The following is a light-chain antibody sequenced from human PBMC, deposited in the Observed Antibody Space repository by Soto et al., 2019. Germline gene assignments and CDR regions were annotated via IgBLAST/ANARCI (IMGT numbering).Light chain of an antibody. CDR2: GAS. V-gene: IGKV3-20*01. Sequence: EIVLTQSPGNLSLSPGERATLSCRASQSVSSYLAWYQQKRGQAPRLLISGASSRATGIPDRFSGSASGTDFTLTISRLEPEDFAVYYCQQYGSSPGTFGGGTKVEIK. CDR3: QQYGSSPGT. J-gene: IGKJ4*01. CDR1: QSVSSY.